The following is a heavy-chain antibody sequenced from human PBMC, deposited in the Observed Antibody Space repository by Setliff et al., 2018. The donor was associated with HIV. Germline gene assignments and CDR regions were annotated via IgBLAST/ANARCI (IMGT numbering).Heavy chain of an antibody. CDR3: AAGPFNWGQYF. CDR2: RYPRGDGT. CDR1: GYTFTDRF. Sequence: VASVKVSCKASGYTFTDRFITWFQQAPGKGLEWMGRRYPRGDGTIYAERFRGRLTLSADMSTNTAYMELDNLKSEDTAMYFCAAGPFNWGQYFWGHGTLVTVSS. V-gene: IGHV1-69-2*01. J-gene: IGHJ4*01. D-gene: IGHD3-16*01.